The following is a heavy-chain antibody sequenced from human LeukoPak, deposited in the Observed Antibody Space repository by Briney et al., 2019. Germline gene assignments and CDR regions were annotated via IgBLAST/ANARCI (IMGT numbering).Heavy chain of an antibody. CDR2: IYSGST. CDR3: ARHEWGLTNAFDI. CDR1: GGSISSSSYY. D-gene: IGHD1/OR15-1a*01. V-gene: IGHV4-39*01. J-gene: IGHJ3*02. Sequence: SETLSLTCTVSGGSISSSSYYWGWIRQPPGKGLEWIGSIYSGSTYYNPSLKSRVIISVDTSKNQFSLKLSSVTATDTAVYYCARHEWGLTNAFDIWGQGAMVTVSS.